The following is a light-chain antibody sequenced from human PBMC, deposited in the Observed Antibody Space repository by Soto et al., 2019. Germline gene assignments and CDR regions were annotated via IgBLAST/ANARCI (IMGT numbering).Light chain of an antibody. Sequence: EIVLTQSPATLSLSPGERATLSCRASQSVSSYLAWYQQRPGQAPRLLIYDVSNGATGIPARFSGSGSGTDFTLTIRRLQPEDFAVYYCQQSSDWPLTFGGGTKVEIK. CDR3: QQSSDWPLT. J-gene: IGKJ4*01. CDR1: QSVSSY. CDR2: DVS. V-gene: IGKV3-11*01.